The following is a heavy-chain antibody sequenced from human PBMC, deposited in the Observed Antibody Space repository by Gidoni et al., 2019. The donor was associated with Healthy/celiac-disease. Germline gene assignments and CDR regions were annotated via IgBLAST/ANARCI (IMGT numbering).Heavy chain of an antibody. CDR2: IYPADSDT. Sequence: KGLEWMGIIYPADSDTRYSPSFEGHVTISADKSTTTAYLQWSSLEASDTAMYYCARSALSRGYSSGWFLHWGQGTLVTVSS. V-gene: IGHV5-51*01. J-gene: IGHJ4*02. CDR3: ARSALSRGYSSGWFLH. D-gene: IGHD6-19*01.